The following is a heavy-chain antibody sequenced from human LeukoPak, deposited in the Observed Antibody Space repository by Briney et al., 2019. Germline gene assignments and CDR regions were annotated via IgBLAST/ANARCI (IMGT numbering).Heavy chain of an antibody. Sequence: PRASVKVSCKASGYTFTSYGISWVRQAPGQGLEWMGWISAYNGNTNYAQKLQGRVTMTTDTSTSTAYMELRSLRSDDTAVYYCARAIYSSSPAALYWYFDLWGRGTLVTVSS. CDR1: GYTFTSYG. CDR2: ISAYNGNT. CDR3: ARAIYSSSPAALYWYFDL. V-gene: IGHV1-18*01. J-gene: IGHJ2*01. D-gene: IGHD6-6*01.